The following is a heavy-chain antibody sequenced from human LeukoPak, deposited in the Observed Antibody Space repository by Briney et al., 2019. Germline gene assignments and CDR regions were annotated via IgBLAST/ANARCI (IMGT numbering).Heavy chain of an antibody. D-gene: IGHD2-15*01. CDR3: ARKMGCSGGSCHYFDY. Sequence: GGSLKISCKGSGSRFSVYWSGGVRQMPGKGLEWRGIIYPGDSETRYSPSFQGQVTISADQSISTAYLQWSSLKASDTAMYYCARKMGCSGGSCHYFDYWGQGTLLTVSS. J-gene: IGHJ4*02. CDR2: IYPGDSET. V-gene: IGHV5-51*01. CDR1: GSRFSVYW.